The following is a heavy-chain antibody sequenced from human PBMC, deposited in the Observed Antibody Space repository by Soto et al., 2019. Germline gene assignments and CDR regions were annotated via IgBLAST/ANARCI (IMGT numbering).Heavy chain of an antibody. V-gene: IGHV3-30*18. D-gene: IGHD2-2*01. CDR1: GFTFSSHG. CDR2: ISYDGSNK. CDR3: AKDGGYCNSTRCYIENYFEY. J-gene: IGHJ4*02. Sequence: QPGGSLRLSCAASGFTFSSHGMHWVRQAPGKGLEWVAVISYDGSNKYYADSVKGRFTISRDNPKNTLYLQMNSLRAEDTAVYYCAKDGGYCNSTRCYIENYFEYWGQGTLVTVSS.